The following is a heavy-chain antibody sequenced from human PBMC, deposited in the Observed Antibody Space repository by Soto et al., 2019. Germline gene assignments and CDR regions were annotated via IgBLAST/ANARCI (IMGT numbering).Heavy chain of an antibody. Sequence: GASVKVSCKASGLAFPIDDIIWVRQTIGQGLEFMGWMNPSGRNTGYAQKFQGRATFTWNTPTSTAYMDLSGLRSEDTAVYYCARYRTTVPVAFDVWGQGTMDTVS. CDR3: ARYRTTVPVAFDV. CDR1: GLAFPIDD. D-gene: IGHD4-4*01. CDR2: MNPSGRNT. V-gene: IGHV1-8*01. J-gene: IGHJ3*01.